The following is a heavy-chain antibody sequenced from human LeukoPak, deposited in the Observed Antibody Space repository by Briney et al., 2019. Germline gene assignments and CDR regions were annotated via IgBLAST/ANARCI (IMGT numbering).Heavy chain of an antibody. J-gene: IGHJ5*02. Sequence: SETLSLTCTVSGGSISSYYWSWIRQPPGKGLEWIGYIYYSGSTNYNPSPKSRVTISVDTSKKQFSLKLRSVTAADTAVYYCARDKGDYGDYYWFDPWGQGTLVTVSS. CDR3: ARDKGDYGDYYWFDP. CDR1: GGSISSYY. D-gene: IGHD4-17*01. V-gene: IGHV4-59*01. CDR2: IYYSGST.